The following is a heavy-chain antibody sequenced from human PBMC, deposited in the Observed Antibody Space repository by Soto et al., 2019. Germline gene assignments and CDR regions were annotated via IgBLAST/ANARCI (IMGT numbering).Heavy chain of an antibody. V-gene: IGHV1-8*01. CDR2: VNPSSGNT. CDR3: ARASMYIWNDH. J-gene: IGHJ5*02. Sequence: QVQLVQSGAEVKRPGASVKVSCEASGYTFTTYDINWVRQASGQGLEWMGCVNPSSGNTVYAQEFHGRVTMTRDTSISTAYMELSSLKSDDTAIYYCARASMYIWNDHWGQGTLVTVSS. CDR1: GYTFTTYD. D-gene: IGHD1-20*01.